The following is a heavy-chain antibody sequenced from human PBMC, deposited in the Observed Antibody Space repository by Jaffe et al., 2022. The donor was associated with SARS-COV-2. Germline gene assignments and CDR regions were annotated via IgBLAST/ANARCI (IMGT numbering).Heavy chain of an antibody. Sequence: EVQLVESGGGLVKPGGSLRLSCAASGFSFSTYTINWVRQAPGKGLEWVSSISSSSNYIYYADSVKGRFTISRDNAKSSLYLQMNSLRAEDTAVYYCARDPSLEFRRGYHVGNFDYWGQGTLVTVSS. J-gene: IGHJ4*02. D-gene: IGHD5-12*01. V-gene: IGHV3-21*01. CDR1: GFSFSTYT. CDR3: ARDPSLEFRRGYHVGNFDY. CDR2: ISSSSNYI.